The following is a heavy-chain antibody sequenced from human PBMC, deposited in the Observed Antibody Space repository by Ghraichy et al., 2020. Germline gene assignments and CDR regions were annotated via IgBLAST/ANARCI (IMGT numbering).Heavy chain of an antibody. Sequence: SETLSLTCTVSGGSISSYYWSWIRQPPGKGLEWIGYIYYSGITNYNPSLKSRVTISVDTSKNQFSLKLSSVTAAVTAVYYCARGTYYYDSSGYYPTYNDAFDIWGQGTMVTVSS. CDR3: ARGTYYYDSSGYYPTYNDAFDI. V-gene: IGHV4-59*01. D-gene: IGHD3-22*01. CDR1: GGSISSYY. J-gene: IGHJ3*02. CDR2: IYYSGIT.